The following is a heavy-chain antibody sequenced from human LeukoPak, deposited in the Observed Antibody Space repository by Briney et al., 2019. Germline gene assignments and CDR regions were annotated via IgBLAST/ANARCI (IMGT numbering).Heavy chain of an antibody. D-gene: IGHD6-19*01. Sequence: VASVKVSCKASGYTFTSYYMHWVRQAPGQGLEWMGIINPSGGSTSHAQKFQGRVTMTRDTSTSTVYMELSSLRSEDTAVYYCARAPREEVSSGWYLVIDYWGQGTLVTVSS. CDR3: ARAPREEVSSGWYLVIDY. CDR1: GYTFTSYY. J-gene: IGHJ4*02. CDR2: INPSGGST. V-gene: IGHV1-46*01.